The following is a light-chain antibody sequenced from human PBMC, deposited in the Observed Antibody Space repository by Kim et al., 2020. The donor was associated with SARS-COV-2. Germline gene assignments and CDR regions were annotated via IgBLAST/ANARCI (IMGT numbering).Light chain of an antibody. CDR2: AAS. V-gene: IGKV1-27*01. J-gene: IGKJ1*01. CDR1: QGISNY. Sequence: GSVGDGVTNSCRASQGISNYLAWYQQKTGQAPKLLIYAASALQFGVSSRFNGSGSGTDFTLTISDLQPEDVATYYCQKYNTAPWTFGHGTKVDIK. CDR3: QKYNTAPWT.